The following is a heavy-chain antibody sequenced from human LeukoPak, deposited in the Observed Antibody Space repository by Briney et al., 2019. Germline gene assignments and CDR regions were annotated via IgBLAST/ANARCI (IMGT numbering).Heavy chain of an antibody. Sequence: SGGSLRLSCAASGFSVSANHMSWVRQAPGGGLDWVSTIYSGGSIYYADSVKGRFTISRDNSKNTLYLQMNSLRVEDTAVYYCARASRVTTRLDAFDIWGQGTMVTVSS. D-gene: IGHD2-21*02. J-gene: IGHJ3*02. CDR3: ARASRVTTRLDAFDI. CDR1: GFSVSANH. V-gene: IGHV3-53*01. CDR2: IYSGGSI.